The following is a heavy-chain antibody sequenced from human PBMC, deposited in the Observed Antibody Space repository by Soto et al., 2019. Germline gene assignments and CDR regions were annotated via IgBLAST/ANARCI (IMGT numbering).Heavy chain of an antibody. Sequence: SVKVSCKASGFTFTSSAVKWVRQARGQRLEWIGWIVVGSGNTNYAQKFDERITIARDMSTSTAYMDLSSRRSGDTGGYYWVGLGYYEKRGYYYGRAFVIWSHWTMDTV. CDR2: IVVGSGNT. CDR1: GFTFTSSA. CDR3: VGLGYYEKRGYYYGRAFVI. D-gene: IGHD3-22*01. V-gene: IGHV1-58*01. J-gene: IGHJ3*02.